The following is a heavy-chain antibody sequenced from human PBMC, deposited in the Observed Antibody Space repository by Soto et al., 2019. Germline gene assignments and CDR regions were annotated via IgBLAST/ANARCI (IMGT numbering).Heavy chain of an antibody. CDR2: IRMKVNGSTT. CDR1: RITFSDHY. J-gene: IGHJ4*02. D-gene: IGHD1-26*01. CDR3: ARSGSYYPLDS. Sequence: EVQLEESGGGLVQPGGSLRLSCAASRITFSDHYMDWVRRAPGKGLEWVARIRMKVNGSTTEYAASVKGRFTISRDDSNNSLYLQMNSLKTEDTAVYFCARSGSYYPLDSWGQGTLVTVFS. V-gene: IGHV3-72*01.